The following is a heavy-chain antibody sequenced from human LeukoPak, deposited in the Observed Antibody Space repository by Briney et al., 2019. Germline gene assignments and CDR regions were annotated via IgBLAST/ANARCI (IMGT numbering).Heavy chain of an antibody. CDR1: GGSISSGDYY. CDR3: ARGGHSSSWWFRWFDP. Sequence: SGTLSLTCTVSGGSISSGDYYWSWIRQPPGKGLEWIGYIYYSGSTYYNPSLKSRVTISVDTSKNQFSLKLSSVTAADTAVYYCARGGHSSSWWFRWFDPWGQGTLVTVSS. D-gene: IGHD6-13*01. CDR2: IYYSGST. V-gene: IGHV4-30-4*01. J-gene: IGHJ5*02.